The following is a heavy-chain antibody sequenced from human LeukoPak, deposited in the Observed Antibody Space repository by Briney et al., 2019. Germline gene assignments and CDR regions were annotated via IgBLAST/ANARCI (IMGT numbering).Heavy chain of an antibody. CDR3: ARDIAVSGSYYSALDY. D-gene: IGHD1-26*01. J-gene: IGHJ4*02. Sequence: KTGGSLRLSCAASGYTFTSYYMHWVRQAPGQGLEWMGIINPSGGSTSYAQKFQGRVTMTRDTSTSTVYMELSSLRSEDTAVYYCARDIAVSGSYYSALDYWGQGTLVTVSS. CDR2: INPSGGST. V-gene: IGHV1-46*01. CDR1: GYTFTSYY.